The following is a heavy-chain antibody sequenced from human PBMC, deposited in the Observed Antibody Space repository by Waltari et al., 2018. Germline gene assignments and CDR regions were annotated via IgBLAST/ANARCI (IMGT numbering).Heavy chain of an antibody. V-gene: IGHV3-43D*04. D-gene: IGHD3-9*01. CDR1: GLTFDDFA. CDR3: VKEAAGYDSLIANGLDV. J-gene: IGHJ6*02. Sequence: EVQLEESGGGVVQPGGSLRLSCADSGLTFDDFALHLVRQAPGKGLEWVSLITWDGRSTYYADSVKGRFAISRDNGKDFLYLQMNSLRPEDTALYYCVKEAAGYDSLIANGLDVWGQGTTVTVSS. CDR2: ITWDGRST.